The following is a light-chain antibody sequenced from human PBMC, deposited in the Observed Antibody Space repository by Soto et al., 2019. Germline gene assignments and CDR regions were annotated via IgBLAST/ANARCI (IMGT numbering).Light chain of an antibody. CDR3: AAWYDSLSGLV. Sequence: QAVVTQPPSASGTPGQRVTISCSGSSSNIGSNYVYWYQQLPGTAPKLLIYRNNQRPSGVPDRFSGSKSGTSASLAISGLRSEDEADYYCAAWYDSLSGLVFGGGTQLTVL. CDR1: SSNIGSNY. V-gene: IGLV1-47*01. CDR2: RNN. J-gene: IGLJ2*01.